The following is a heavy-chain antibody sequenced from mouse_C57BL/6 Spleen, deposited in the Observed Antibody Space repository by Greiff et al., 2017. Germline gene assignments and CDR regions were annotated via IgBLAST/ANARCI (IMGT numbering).Heavy chain of an antibody. V-gene: IGHV3-6*01. Sequence: ESGPGLVKPSQSLSLTCSVTGYSITSGYYWNWIRQFPGNKLEWMGYISYDGSNNYNPSLKNRISITRDTSKNQFFLKLNSVTTEDTATYYCASVYGNPYAMDYWGQGTSVTVSS. J-gene: IGHJ4*01. CDR3: ASVYGNPYAMDY. CDR2: ISYDGSN. D-gene: IGHD2-1*01. CDR1: GYSITSGYY.